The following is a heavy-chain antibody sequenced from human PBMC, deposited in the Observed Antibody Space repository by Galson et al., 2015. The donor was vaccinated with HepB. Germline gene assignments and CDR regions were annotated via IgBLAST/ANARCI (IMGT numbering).Heavy chain of an antibody. J-gene: IGHJ4*02. V-gene: IGHV3-30*04. CDR2: ISYDGSNK. CDR3: ARDPYSSSSVIDY. Sequence: SLRLSSAASGFTFSSYAMHWVRQAPGKGLEWVAVISYDGSNKYYADSVKGRFTISRDNSKNTLYLQMNSLRAEDTAVYYCARDPYSSSSVIDYWGQGTLVTVSS. D-gene: IGHD6-13*01. CDR1: GFTFSSYA.